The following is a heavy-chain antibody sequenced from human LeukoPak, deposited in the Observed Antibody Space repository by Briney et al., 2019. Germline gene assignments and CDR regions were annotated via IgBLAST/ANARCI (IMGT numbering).Heavy chain of an antibody. CDR1: GFTFSTYA. V-gene: IGHV3-23*01. J-gene: IGHJ6*02. D-gene: IGHD4-17*01. CDR2: ISGSGYST. Sequence: GGSLRLSCAASGFTFSTYAMSWVRQAPGKGLEWVSGISGSGYSTYYADSVKGRFTNSRDNSKNTLYLQMNSLRAEDTAVYYCARETLGDYLYGMDVWGQGTTVTVSS. CDR3: ARETLGDYLYGMDV.